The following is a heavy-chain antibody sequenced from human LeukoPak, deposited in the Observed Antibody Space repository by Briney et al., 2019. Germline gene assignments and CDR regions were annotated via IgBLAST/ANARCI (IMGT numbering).Heavy chain of an antibody. CDR3: ARDNSGYCSGGSCSDSD. CDR2: INPNSGGT. J-gene: IGHJ4*02. D-gene: IGHD2-15*01. V-gene: IGHV1-2*02. CDR1: GYTFTGYY. Sequence: ASVKVSCKASGYTFTGYYMHWVRQAPGQGLEWMGWINPNSGGTNYAQKFQGRVTMTRDTSISTAYMELSRLRSDDTAVYYCARDNSGYCSGGSCSDSDWGQGTLVTVSS.